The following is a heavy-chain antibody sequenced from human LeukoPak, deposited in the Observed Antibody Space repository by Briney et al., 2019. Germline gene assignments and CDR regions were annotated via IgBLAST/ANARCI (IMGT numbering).Heavy chain of an antibody. J-gene: IGHJ4*02. CDR2: ISASGSAT. CDR3: AKDRLTMVRGVFFDY. Sequence: PGGSLRLSCAASGFIFSNYGMNWVRQAPGKGLEWVAAISASGSATSYADSVRGRFTISRDNSKSTTYLQMNSLRAEDTAVFYCAKDRLTMVRGVFFDYWGQGTLVTVSS. D-gene: IGHD3-10*01. CDR1: GFIFSNYG. V-gene: IGHV3-23*01.